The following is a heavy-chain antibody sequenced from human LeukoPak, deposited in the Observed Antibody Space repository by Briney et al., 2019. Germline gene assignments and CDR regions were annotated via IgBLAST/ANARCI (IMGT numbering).Heavy chain of an antibody. V-gene: IGHV4-34*01. CDR2: INHSGST. J-gene: IGHJ4*02. D-gene: IGHD3-22*01. CDR1: GGSFSGYY. Sequence: PSETLSLTCAVHGGSFSGYYWSWIRQPPGKGLEWIGEINHSGSTNYNPSLKSRVTISVDTSKNQFSLKLSSVTAADTAVYYCARGKPYYYDSSGYLRGSGFDYWGQGTLVTVSS. CDR3: ARGKPYYYDSSGYLRGSGFDY.